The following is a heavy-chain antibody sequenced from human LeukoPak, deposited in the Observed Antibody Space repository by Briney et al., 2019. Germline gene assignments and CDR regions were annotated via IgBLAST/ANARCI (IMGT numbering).Heavy chain of an antibody. CDR3: ARGDWSVAGKEAFDY. CDR1: GYTFTGYC. Sequence: ASVKVSCKASGYTFTGYCIHWVRQAPGQGLEWMGWINPNSGDTGSARRFQGRVTMTRDTSISTAYMELSRLRSDDTAVYYCARGDWSVAGKEAFDYWGQGTLVTVS. CDR2: INPNSGDT. V-gene: IGHV1-2*02. J-gene: IGHJ4*02. D-gene: IGHD6-19*01.